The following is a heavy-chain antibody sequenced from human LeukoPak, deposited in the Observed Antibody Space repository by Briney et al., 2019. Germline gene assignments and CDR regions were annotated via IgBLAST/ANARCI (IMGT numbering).Heavy chain of an antibody. CDR1: GFTISNNY. V-gene: IGHV3-53*01. Sequence: GGSLRLSCAASGFTISNNYMSWVRQAPGKGLEWVSVIYSGGTTSYADSVEARFTISRDNSRNTLYLQMNSLRAEDMAVYYCARAHPDYGDYGVDYWGQGTLVSVSS. CDR2: IYSGGTT. J-gene: IGHJ4*02. D-gene: IGHD4-17*01. CDR3: ARAHPDYGDYGVDY.